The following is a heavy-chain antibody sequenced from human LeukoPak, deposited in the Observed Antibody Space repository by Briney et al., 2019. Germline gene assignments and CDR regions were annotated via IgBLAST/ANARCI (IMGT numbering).Heavy chain of an antibody. CDR3: AKDRQYSYGYPVYLEY. Sequence: GGSLRLSCAASGFTFNNYAMSWVRQAPGKGLEWVSAISGSGGSTFYADSVKGRFTISRDNSKNTLYLQMNSLRAEDTAVYYCAKDRQYSYGYPVYLEYWGQGTLVTVSS. V-gene: IGHV3-23*01. J-gene: IGHJ4*02. D-gene: IGHD5-18*01. CDR2: ISGSGGST. CDR1: GFTFNNYA.